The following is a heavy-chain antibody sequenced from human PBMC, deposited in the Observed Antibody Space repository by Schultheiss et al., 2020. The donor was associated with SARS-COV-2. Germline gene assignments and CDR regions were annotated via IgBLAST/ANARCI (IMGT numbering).Heavy chain of an antibody. J-gene: IGHJ6*03. CDR1: GFSLSNARMG. CDR2: IYWNDDK. D-gene: IGHD3-3*01. CDR3: ARIDFWSGYYYYYYYYMDV. Sequence: SGPTLVKPTETLTLTCTVSGFSLSNARMGVSWIRQPPGKALEWLALIYWNDDKRYSPSLKSRLSITKDNSKNLVVLTMTNMDPVDTATYYCARIDFWSGYYYYYYYYMDVWGKGTTVTVSS. V-gene: IGHV2-5*01.